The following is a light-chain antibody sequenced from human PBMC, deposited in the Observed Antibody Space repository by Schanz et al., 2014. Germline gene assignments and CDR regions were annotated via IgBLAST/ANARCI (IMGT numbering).Light chain of an antibody. J-gene: IGKJ1*01. V-gene: IGKV3-20*01. CDR2: DAS. CDR1: QSISSSF. Sequence: EIVLTQSPATLSLSPGERATLSCRASQSISSSFLAWYQQKPGQAPRLLIYDASNRATGIPDRFSGSGSGTDFTLTISRLEPEDFAVYYCQQYDNSLPWTFGQGTKVEIK. CDR3: QQYDNSLPWT.